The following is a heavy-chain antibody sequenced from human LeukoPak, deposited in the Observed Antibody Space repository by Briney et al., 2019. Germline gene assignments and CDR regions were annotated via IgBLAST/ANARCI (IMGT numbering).Heavy chain of an antibody. CDR3: ARDRKARVEMATQLDY. J-gene: IGHJ4*02. CDR1: GYTFTRYY. D-gene: IGHD5-24*01. CDR2: INPSGGST. Sequence: ASVKVSCKASGYTFTRYYMHWVRQAPGQGLEWMGIINPSGGSTSYAQKFQGRVTMTRDTSTSTVYMELSSLRSEDTAVYYCARDRKARVEMATQLDYWGQGTLVTVSP. V-gene: IGHV1-46*01.